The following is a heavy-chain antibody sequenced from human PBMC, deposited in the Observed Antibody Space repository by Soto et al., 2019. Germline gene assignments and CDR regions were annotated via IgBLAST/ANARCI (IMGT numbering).Heavy chain of an antibody. CDR1: GFTFSSYA. V-gene: IGHV3-23*01. CDR3: AKEVTGYDYIWGSYRPYYFDY. CDR2: ISGSGGST. D-gene: IGHD3-16*02. Sequence: EVQLLESGGGLVQPGGSLRLSCAASGFTFSSYAMSWVRQAPGKGLEWVSAISGSGGSTYYADSVKGRFTISRDNSKNTLYLQMNSLGAEDTAVYYCAKEVTGYDYIWGSYRPYYFDYWGQGTLVTVSS. J-gene: IGHJ4*02.